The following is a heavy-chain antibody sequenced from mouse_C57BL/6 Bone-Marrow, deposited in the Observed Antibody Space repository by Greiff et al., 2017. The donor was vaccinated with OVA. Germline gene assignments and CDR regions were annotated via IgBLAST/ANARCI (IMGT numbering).Heavy chain of an antibody. Sequence: VQLQQPGAELVRPGSSVKLSCKASGYTFTSYWMHWVKQRPIQGLEWIGNIDPSDSETHYNQKFKDKATLTVDKSSSTAYMQLSSLTSEDSAVYYCARSRTGTGDYWGQGTTLTVSS. V-gene: IGHV1-52*01. CDR1: GYTFTSYW. CDR2: IDPSDSET. J-gene: IGHJ2*01. D-gene: IGHD4-1*01. CDR3: ARSRTGTGDY.